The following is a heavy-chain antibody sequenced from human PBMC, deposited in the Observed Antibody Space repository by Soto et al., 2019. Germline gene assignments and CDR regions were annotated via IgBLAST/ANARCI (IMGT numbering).Heavy chain of an antibody. CDR2: IYHSGST. J-gene: IGHJ6*02. CDR3: ARVAGFRWAAYGMDV. Sequence: QVQLQESGPGLVKPSQTLSLTCTVSGGSINSDGYYWSWIRQHPGKGLEWIAYIYHSGSTYYNPSLKSRVTISVDTSKNQFSVKLNSVTAADTAIYYCARVAGFRWAAYGMDVWGQGTTVTVSS. CDR1: GGSINSDGYY. D-gene: IGHD1-26*01. V-gene: IGHV4-31*03.